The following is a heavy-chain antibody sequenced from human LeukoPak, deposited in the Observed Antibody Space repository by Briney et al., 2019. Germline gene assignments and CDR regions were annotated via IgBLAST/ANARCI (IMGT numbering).Heavy chain of an antibody. J-gene: IGHJ6*02. Sequence: GGSLRLSCAASGFTFSSYTMNWLRQAPGKGLEWVSCICKGSDYTYYADSVKGRFTISRDNAKNSVDLQMNSLRAEDTALYYCAREEDSSAIRSSDGMDVWGQGTTVTVSS. CDR1: GFTFSSYT. V-gene: IGHV3-21*01. CDR2: ICKGSDYT. D-gene: IGHD6-6*01. CDR3: AREEDSSAIRSSDGMDV.